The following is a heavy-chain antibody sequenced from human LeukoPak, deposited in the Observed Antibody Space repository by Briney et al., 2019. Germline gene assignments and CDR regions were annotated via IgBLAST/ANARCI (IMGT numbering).Heavy chain of an antibody. CDR2: ISFSGCST. J-gene: IGHJ4*02. CDR3: ARDPYGDYVFDY. D-gene: IGHD4-17*01. V-gene: IGHV3-23*01. Sequence: SGISFSGCSTYYGDSVKGRFTISRDNAKNTLYLQMNSLRAEDTALYYCARDPYGDYVFDYWGQGTLVTVSS.